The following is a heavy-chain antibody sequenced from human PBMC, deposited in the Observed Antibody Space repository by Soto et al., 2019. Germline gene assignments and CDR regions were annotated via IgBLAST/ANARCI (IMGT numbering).Heavy chain of an antibody. CDR2: IYHSGSI. J-gene: IGHJ4*02. Sequence: QVQLQESGPGLVKPSGTLSLTCAVSGGSISSNNWWSWVRQPPGKGLEWIGEIYHSGSINYNPSLNSRVTISVDKSKNHCSLTLISVTAADTAVYYCASAARGYSYFDYWGQGTLVTVSS. V-gene: IGHV4-4*02. CDR3: ASAARGYSYFDY. D-gene: IGHD5-18*01. CDR1: GGSISSNNW.